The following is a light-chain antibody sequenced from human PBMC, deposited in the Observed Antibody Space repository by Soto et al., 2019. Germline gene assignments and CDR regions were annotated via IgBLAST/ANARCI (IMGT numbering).Light chain of an antibody. CDR2: SDN. CDR1: NSNIGSYT. Sequence: QSVLTQPPSASGTPGQRVTISCSGSNSNIGSYTVNWYQQLPGTPPKLLIYSDNQRPSGVPDRFSGSKSGTSASLAISGLQSEDEAEYYCAAWDDSLHGPEVFGGGTKLTVL. CDR3: AAWDDSLHGPEV. J-gene: IGLJ2*01. V-gene: IGLV1-44*01.